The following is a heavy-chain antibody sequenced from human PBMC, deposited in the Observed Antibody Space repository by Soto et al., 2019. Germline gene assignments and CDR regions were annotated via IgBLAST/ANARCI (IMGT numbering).Heavy chain of an antibody. CDR3: ARKTAYSYYSYGMDV. J-gene: IGHJ6*02. V-gene: IGHV4-34*01. CDR1: GGSFSGYY. Sequence: SETLSLTCTVYGGSFSGYYWSWIRQPPGKGLEWIGEINHSGSTNYNPSLKSRVTISVDTSKNQFSLKLSSVTAADTAVYYCARKTAYSYYSYGMDVWGQGTTVTVSS. CDR2: INHSGST. D-gene: IGHD1-1*01.